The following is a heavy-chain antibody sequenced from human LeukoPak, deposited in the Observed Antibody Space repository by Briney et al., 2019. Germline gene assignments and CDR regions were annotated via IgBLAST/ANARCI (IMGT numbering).Heavy chain of an antibody. J-gene: IGHJ6*03. CDR2: IRNKAYGGTT. D-gene: IGHD2-2*01. V-gene: IGHV3-49*04. CDR3: TRAVRDIVVVPAAAYYYYYMDV. Sequence: GGSLRLSCTASGFTFGDYAMSWVRQAPGKGLEWVGFIRNKAYGGTTEYAASVKGRFTISRDDSKSIAYLQMNSLKTEDTAVYYCTRAVRDIVVVPAAAYYYYYMDVWGKGTTVTVSS. CDR1: GFTFGDYA.